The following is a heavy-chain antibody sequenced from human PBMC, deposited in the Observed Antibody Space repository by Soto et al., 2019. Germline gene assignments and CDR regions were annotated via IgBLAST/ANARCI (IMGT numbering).Heavy chain of an antibody. D-gene: IGHD2-8*01. Sequence: EVQLVESGGGLVKPGGSLRLSCAASGFTFFNAWMSWVRQAPGKGLEWVGRIKSKTDGGTTDYAAPVKGRFTILRDDSKNTLYLQMNSLKTEDTAVYYCNTDTRPVSYFDYWGQGTLVTVSS. V-gene: IGHV3-15*01. CDR1: GFTFFNAW. CDR2: IKSKTDGGTT. CDR3: NTDTRPVSYFDY. J-gene: IGHJ4*02.